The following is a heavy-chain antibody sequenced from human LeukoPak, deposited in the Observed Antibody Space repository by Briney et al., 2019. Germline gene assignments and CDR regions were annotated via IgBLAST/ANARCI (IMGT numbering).Heavy chain of an antibody. CDR2: ISSSSSYI. CDR3: ARQYSSSSPFDY. V-gene: IGHV3-21*01. J-gene: IGHJ4*02. D-gene: IGHD6-6*01. Sequence: PGGSLRLSCASSVFTFSSYTMNWVREAPGKGLEWVSSISSSSSYIYYADSVRGRFTISRDNAKDSLYLQMNSLRDEDTAVYYCARQYSSSSPFDYWGQGTLVTVSS. CDR1: VFTFSSYT.